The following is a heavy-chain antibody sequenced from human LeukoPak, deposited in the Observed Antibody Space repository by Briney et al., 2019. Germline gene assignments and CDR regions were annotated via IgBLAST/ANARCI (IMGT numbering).Heavy chain of an antibody. Sequence: SETLSLTCTVSGGSISSYYWSWIRQPPGKGLEWIGYIYYSGSTNYNPSLKSRVTISVDTSKNQFSLKPSSVTAADTAVYYCARPTRGYSYGPIDYWGQGTLVTVSS. D-gene: IGHD5-18*01. CDR2: IYYSGST. J-gene: IGHJ4*02. CDR3: ARPTRGYSYGPIDY. V-gene: IGHV4-59*01. CDR1: GGSISSYY.